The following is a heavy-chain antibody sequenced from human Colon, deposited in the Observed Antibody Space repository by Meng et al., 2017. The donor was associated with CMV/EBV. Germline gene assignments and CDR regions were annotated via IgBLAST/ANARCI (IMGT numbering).Heavy chain of an antibody. CDR3: AKDDSNYGYYYGMDV. J-gene: IGHJ6*02. CDR1: GFTFDDYA. D-gene: IGHD4-11*01. CDR2: IYSGGSST. V-gene: IGHV3-23*03. Sequence: GGSLRLSCAASGFTFDDYAMSWVRQAPGKGLEWVSVIYSGGSSTYYADSVKGRFTISRDNSKNTLYLQMNSLRAEDTAVYYCAKDDSNYGYYYGMDVWGQGTTVTVSS.